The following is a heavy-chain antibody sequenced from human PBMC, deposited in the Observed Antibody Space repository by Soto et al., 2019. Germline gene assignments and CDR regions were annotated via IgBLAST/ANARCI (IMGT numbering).Heavy chain of an antibody. Sequence: PGGSLRLSCAASGFTFSSYAMHWVRQAPGKGLEWVAVISYDGSNKYYADSVKGRFTISRDNSKNTLYLQMNSLRAEDTAVYYCARDRGYYYDSSGYPGDAFDIWGQGTMVTVSS. D-gene: IGHD3-22*01. J-gene: IGHJ3*02. CDR3: ARDRGYYYDSSGYPGDAFDI. V-gene: IGHV3-30-3*01. CDR2: ISYDGSNK. CDR1: GFTFSSYA.